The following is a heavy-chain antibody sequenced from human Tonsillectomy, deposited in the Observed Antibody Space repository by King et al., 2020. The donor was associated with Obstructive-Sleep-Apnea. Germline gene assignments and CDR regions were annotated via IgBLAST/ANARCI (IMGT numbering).Heavy chain of an antibody. Sequence: QLQESGPGLVKPSETLSLTCTVSGGSISSSSYYWGWIRQPPGKGLEWIGSSYYSGSTYYNPSLKSRVTISVDTSKNQFSLKRSSVTAADTAVYSCARDPSTLWFGELWFDPWGQGTLVTVSS. CDR3: ARDPSTLWFGELWFDP. V-gene: IGHV4-39*07. CDR1: GGSISSSSYY. J-gene: IGHJ5*02. CDR2: SYYSGST. D-gene: IGHD3-10*01.